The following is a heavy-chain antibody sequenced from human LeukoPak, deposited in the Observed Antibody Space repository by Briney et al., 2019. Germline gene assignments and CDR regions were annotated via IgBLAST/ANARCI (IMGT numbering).Heavy chain of an antibody. CDR1: GFTVSSSY. CDR2: IYSGGTT. D-gene: IGHD2-15*01. J-gene: IGHJ3*02. V-gene: IGHV3-66*01. Sequence: GGSLRLSCAASGFTVSSSYMTWVRQAPGKGLEWVSVIYSGGTTYYADSVKGRFTISRDNSKNTLYLQMNSLRDEDTAVYYCTRALRYCSGGNCQIYAFDIWGQGTMVTVSS. CDR3: TRALRYCSGGNCQIYAFDI.